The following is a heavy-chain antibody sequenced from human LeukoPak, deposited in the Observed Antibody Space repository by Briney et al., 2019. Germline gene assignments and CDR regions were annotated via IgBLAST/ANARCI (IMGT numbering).Heavy chain of an antibody. CDR3: ARDFWSSIMNWFDP. V-gene: IGHV1-2*02. D-gene: IGHD3-3*01. J-gene: IGHJ5*02. Sequence: ASVKVSCKASGYTFTGYYMHWVRQAPGQGLGWMGWINPNSGGTNYAQKFQGRVTMTRDTSISTAYMELSRLRSDDTAVYYCARDFWSSIMNWFDPWGQGTLVTVSS. CDR2: INPNSGGT. CDR1: GYTFTGYY.